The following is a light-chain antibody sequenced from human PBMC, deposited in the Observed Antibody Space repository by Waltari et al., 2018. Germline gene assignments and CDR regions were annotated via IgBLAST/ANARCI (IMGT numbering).Light chain of an antibody. CDR3: QQHGTLPAT. CDR1: QSVGSSS. J-gene: IGKJ1*01. CDR2: RAS. Sequence: IVLTQSPGTASLSPGERVTLSCRASQSVGSSSLAGYQQKPGQAPRLVIYRASRSATGIPDRFSGSGSGTDFSLTISRLEPEDFAVYYCQQHGTLPATFGQGTKVELK. V-gene: IGKV3-20*01.